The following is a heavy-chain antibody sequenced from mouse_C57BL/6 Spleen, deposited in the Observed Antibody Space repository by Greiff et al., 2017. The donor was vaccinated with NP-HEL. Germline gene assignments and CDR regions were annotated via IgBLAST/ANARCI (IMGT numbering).Heavy chain of an antibody. V-gene: IGHV8-12*01. D-gene: IGHD1-1*01. CDR1: GFSLSTSGMG. J-gene: IGHJ1*03. CDR2: IYWDDDK. Sequence: QVTLKVCGPGILQSSQTLSLTCSFSGFSLSTSGMGVSWIRQPSGKGLEWLAHIYWDDDKRYNPSLKSRLTISKDTSRNQVFLKITSVDTADTATYYCAFTTVVPYWYFDVWGTGTTVTVSS. CDR3: AFTTVVPYWYFDV.